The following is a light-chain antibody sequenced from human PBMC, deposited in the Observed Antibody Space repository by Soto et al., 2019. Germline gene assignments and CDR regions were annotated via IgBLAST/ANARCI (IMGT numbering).Light chain of an antibody. Sequence: EVVLTQSPGTLSMSPGERATLSCRASQSVTSNNLVWYQQKRGQAPRLLIYAISNRASGVPDRFSGSGSGTDFTLTISKLEPDDFAVYFCQYYASSSWTFGQGTKVEIK. CDR3: QYYASSSWT. V-gene: IGKV3-20*01. CDR2: AIS. CDR1: QSVTSNN. J-gene: IGKJ1*01.